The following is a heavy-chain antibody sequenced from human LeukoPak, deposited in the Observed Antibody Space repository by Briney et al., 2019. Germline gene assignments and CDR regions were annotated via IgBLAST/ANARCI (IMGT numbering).Heavy chain of an antibody. CDR1: GGSISSYY. Sequence: SETLSLTCTVSGGSISSYYWSWLRQPPGKGLEWIGYIYYSGSTNYDPSLKSRVTISVDTSKNQFSLKLSSVTAADTAVYYCARGKSYDFWSGYYGRYYFDYWGQGTLVTVSS. V-gene: IGHV4-59*12. CDR2: IYYSGST. D-gene: IGHD3-3*01. J-gene: IGHJ4*02. CDR3: ARGKSYDFWSGYYGRYYFDY.